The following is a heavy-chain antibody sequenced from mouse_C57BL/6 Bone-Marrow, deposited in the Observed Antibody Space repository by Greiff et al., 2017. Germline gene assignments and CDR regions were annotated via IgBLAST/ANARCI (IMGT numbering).Heavy chain of an antibody. J-gene: IGHJ4*01. CDR3: ARSSNYCYYYAMDY. V-gene: IGHV1-53*01. Sequence: QVQLKQPGTELVQPGASVKLSCKASGYTFTSYWMHWVKQRPGQGLEWLGNINPSNGGPTYNEKFKSKATLTVDKSSSTAYMQLSSLTSEDSAVYYCARSSNYCYYYAMDYWGQGTSVTVSS. CDR1: GYTFTSYW. CDR2: INPSNGGP. D-gene: IGHD2-5*01.